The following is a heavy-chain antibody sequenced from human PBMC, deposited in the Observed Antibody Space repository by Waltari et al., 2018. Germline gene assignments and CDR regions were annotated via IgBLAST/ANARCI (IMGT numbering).Heavy chain of an antibody. V-gene: IGHV4-38-2*01. CDR2: VHHSGSA. D-gene: IGHD4-17*01. CDR1: SYSITDGYF. CDR3: ARQVAYGDYLGRFDI. J-gene: IGHJ3*02. Sequence: QVQLPESGPGLVKPSETLSLTCVVSSYSITDGYFWGWIRQTPGQGLEWIGSVHHSGSAYYNSSLKSRATVSVDTSKNHFSLSLRSVTAADTALYYCARQVAYGDYLGRFDIWGQGTTVTVSS.